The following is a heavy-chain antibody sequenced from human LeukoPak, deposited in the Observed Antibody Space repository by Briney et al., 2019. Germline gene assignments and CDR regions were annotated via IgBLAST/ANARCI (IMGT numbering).Heavy chain of an antibody. V-gene: IGHV1-8*03. J-gene: IGHJ4*02. D-gene: IGHD2-21*01. CDR3: AKSPFFCGGNC. Sequence: ASVKVSCKASGYTFTSYDINWVRQASGQGLEWMGWMNPNSGNTGYAQKFQGRVTITRNTSISTAYMELSSLRSEDTAVYYCAKSPFFCGGNCWGQGTLVTVSS. CDR2: MNPNSGNT. CDR1: GYTFTSYD.